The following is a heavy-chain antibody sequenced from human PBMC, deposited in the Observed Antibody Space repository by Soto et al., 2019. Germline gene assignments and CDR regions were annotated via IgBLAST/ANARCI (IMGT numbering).Heavy chain of an antibody. CDR1: GYTFTSYA. Sequence: ASVKVSCKASGYTFTSYAMHWVRQAPGQRLEWMGWINAGNGNTKYSQKFQGRVTITRDTSASTAYMELSSLRAEDTAVYYCARVPGAGSSWYYGWFDPWGQGTLVTVSS. V-gene: IGHV1-3*01. CDR2: INAGNGNT. D-gene: IGHD6-13*01. CDR3: ARVPGAGSSWYYGWFDP. J-gene: IGHJ5*02.